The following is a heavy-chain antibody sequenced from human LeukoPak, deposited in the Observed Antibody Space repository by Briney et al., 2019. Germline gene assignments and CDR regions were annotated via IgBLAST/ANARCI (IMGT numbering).Heavy chain of an antibody. J-gene: IGHJ6*03. CDR1: GFTFSSYG. D-gene: IGHD3-10*01. V-gene: IGHV3-30*02. CDR2: IRYDGSNK. CDR3: AKDRMVRGVTAVYYYYYYYMDV. Sequence: GGSLRLSCAASGFTFSSYGMHWVRQAPGKGLEWVAFIRYDGSNKYYADSMKGRFTISRDNSKNTLYLQMNSLRAEDTAVYYCAKDRMVRGVTAVYYYYYYYMDVWGKGTTVTISS.